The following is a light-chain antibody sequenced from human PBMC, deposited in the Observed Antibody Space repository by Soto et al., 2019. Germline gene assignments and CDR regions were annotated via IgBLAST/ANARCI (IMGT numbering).Light chain of an antibody. J-gene: IGKJ2*01. Sequence: EIVMTQSPATLSVSPGERATLSCRASQSVSSNLAWYQQKPGQAPRLLIYGASTRATGIPARFSGSGSGTEFTLHISSLQSEDFAVYYCQQYNNWPQTFGQGTKLEIK. CDR3: QQYNNWPQT. V-gene: IGKV3-15*01. CDR1: QSVSSN. CDR2: GAS.